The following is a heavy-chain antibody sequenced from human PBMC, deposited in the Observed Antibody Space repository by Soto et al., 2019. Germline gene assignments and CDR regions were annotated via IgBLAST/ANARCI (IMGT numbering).Heavy chain of an antibody. Sequence: EVQLVESGGGLVQPGGSLRLSCAASGFTFSTYSMSWVRQAPGKGLEWVSYISSTSNTIYYADSVKGRFTISRDNAKNXXYLHMNSLSAGDTAVYYCARDRGCSGGICYRDLGYWGQGTLVTVSS. CDR2: ISSTSNTI. D-gene: IGHD2-15*01. V-gene: IGHV3-48*01. CDR3: ARDRGCSGGICYRDLGY. CDR1: GFTFSTYS. J-gene: IGHJ4*02.